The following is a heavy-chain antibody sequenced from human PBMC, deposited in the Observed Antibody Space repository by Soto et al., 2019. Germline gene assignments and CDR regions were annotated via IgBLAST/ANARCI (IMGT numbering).Heavy chain of an antibody. V-gene: IGHV4-59*13. Sequence: PSETLSLTCAVSGGSISSYYWSWIRQPPGKGLEWIGYLSNSGITNYNPSLETRVTISVDTSKNQFSLKLSSVTAADTAVYYCARDRIAQSGTYCLDSCGQRTLVTVSS. J-gene: IGHJ5*01. CDR1: GGSISSYY. CDR3: ARDRIAQSGTYCLDS. D-gene: IGHD6-13*01. CDR2: LSNSGIT.